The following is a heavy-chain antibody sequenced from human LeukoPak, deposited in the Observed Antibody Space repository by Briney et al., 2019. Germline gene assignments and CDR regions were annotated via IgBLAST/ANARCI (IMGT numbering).Heavy chain of an antibody. CDR2: ISSSGSTI. CDR3: ARDFVGSYFDLYYFDY. D-gene: IGHD1-26*01. CDR1: GGSISSYY. J-gene: IGHJ4*02. V-gene: IGHV3-11*01. Sequence: PSETLSLTCTVSGGSISSYYWSWIRQAPGKGLEWVSYISSSGSTIYYADSVKGRFTISRDNAKNSLYLQMNSLRAEGTAVYYCARDFVGSYFDLYYFDYWGQGTLATVSS.